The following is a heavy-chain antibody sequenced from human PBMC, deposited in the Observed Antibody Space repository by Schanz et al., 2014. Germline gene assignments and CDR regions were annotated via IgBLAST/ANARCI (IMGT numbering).Heavy chain of an antibody. V-gene: IGHV3-33*06. CDR1: GFTFSSYG. CDR3: AKQIHYDILTVTRN. CDR2: IWYDENNK. D-gene: IGHD3-9*01. J-gene: IGHJ4*02. Sequence: QVQLVESGGGVVQFGRSLRLSCVASGFTFSSYGMHWVRQAPGKGLEWVAVIWYDENNKYYADSVRGRFTISRDNSKNTLYLQMNSLRAEDTAVYYCAKQIHYDILTVTRNWGQGTLVIDSS.